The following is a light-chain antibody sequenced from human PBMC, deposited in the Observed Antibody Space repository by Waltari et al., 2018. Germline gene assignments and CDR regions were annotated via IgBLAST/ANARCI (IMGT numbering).Light chain of an antibody. CDR3: MSYAGSNTWV. J-gene: IGLJ3*02. Sequence: QSALTQPPSASGSPGQSVTISCTGTSSDMGGYNYVCWYQQHPGKAPNLMIYEVTKRPAGVPGRFSCSRSGTAASLTVSGRQAEDEADYYCMSYAGSNTWVFGGGTKLTVL. CDR1: SSDMGGYNY. CDR2: EVT. V-gene: IGLV2-8*01.